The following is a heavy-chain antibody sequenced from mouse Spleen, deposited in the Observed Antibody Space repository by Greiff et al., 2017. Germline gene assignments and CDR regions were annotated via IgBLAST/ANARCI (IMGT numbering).Heavy chain of an antibody. CDR2: INPSNGGT. CDR1: GYTFTSYY. CDR3: TRDGNYGAMDY. D-gene: IGHD2-1*01. V-gene: IGHV1S81*02. Sequence: VKLVESGAELVKPGASVKLSCKASGYTFTSYYMYWVKQRPGQGLEWIGEINPSNGGTNFNEKFKSKATLTVDKSSSTAYMQLSSLTSEDSAVYYCTRDGNYGAMDYWGQGTSVTVSS. J-gene: IGHJ4*01.